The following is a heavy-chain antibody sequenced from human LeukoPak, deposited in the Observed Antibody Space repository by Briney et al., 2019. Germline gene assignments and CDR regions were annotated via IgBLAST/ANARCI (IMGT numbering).Heavy chain of an antibody. CDR1: GFSFSTDA. Sequence: GGSLRLSCAAPGFSFSTDAMQWVRQAPGKGLDWVAVISNDVSKTYYADSGKGRFTISRDNSKNTLYLQMNSLRTEDTAVYYCAKDDGPYSSTWYSVGLIDYWGQGTLATVSS. J-gene: IGHJ4*02. CDR2: ISNDVSKT. D-gene: IGHD6-13*01. CDR3: AKDDGPYSSTWYSVGLIDY. V-gene: IGHV3-30*18.